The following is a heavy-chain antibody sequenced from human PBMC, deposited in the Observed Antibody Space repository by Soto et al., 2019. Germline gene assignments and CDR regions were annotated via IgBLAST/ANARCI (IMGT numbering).Heavy chain of an antibody. CDR1: GGSIRNDNFY. CDR2: ISYSGST. CDR3: AGRSRTIE. Sequence: SETLSLTCTVSGGSIRNDNFYWSYLRQRPGKGLEWIGYISYSGSTNYDPSLKSRITISVDRSKNQFSLELTSVTAADTAVYYCAGRSRTIEWGQGTQVTVS. V-gene: IGHV4-61*01. J-gene: IGHJ4*02. D-gene: IGHD1-7*01.